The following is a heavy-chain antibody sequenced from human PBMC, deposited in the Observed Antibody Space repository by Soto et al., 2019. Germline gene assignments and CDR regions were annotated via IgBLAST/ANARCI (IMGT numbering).Heavy chain of an antibody. CDR2: IYPGDSDT. V-gene: IGHV5-51*01. CDR3: ARGALAYYGSGKYFDY. J-gene: IGHJ4*01. CDR1: GYSFTSYW. Sequence: SETISDKGSGYSFTSYWCGRERQMPGKGLEWMGIIYPGDSDTRYSPSFQGQVTISADKSISTAYLQWSSLKASDTAMYYCARGALAYYGSGKYFDYWVHGTLVTVSS. D-gene: IGHD3-10*01.